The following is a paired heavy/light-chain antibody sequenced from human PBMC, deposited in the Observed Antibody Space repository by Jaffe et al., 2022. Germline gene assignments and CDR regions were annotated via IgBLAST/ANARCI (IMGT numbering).Heavy chain of an antibody. Sequence: EVQLVESGGGLVQPGGSLRLSCAASGFTFSSYWMSWVRQAPGKGLEWVANIKQDGSEKYYVDSVKGRFTISRDNAKNSLYLQMNSLRAEDTAVYYCARDQLNPVLRYFDWSNSGREDYYFDYWGQGTLVTVSS. J-gene: IGHJ4*02. CDR1: GFTFSSYW. CDR3: ARDQLNPVLRYFDWSNSGREDYYFDY. D-gene: IGHD3-9*01. V-gene: IGHV3-7*01. CDR2: IKQDGSEK.
Light chain of an antibody. CDR1: QSVSSY. Sequence: EIVLTQSPATLSLSPGERATLSCRASQSVSSYLAWYQQKPGQAPRLLIYDASNRATGIPARFSGSGSGTDFTLTISSLEPEDFAVYYCQQRSNWPGFTFGPGTKVDIK. CDR2: DAS. CDR3: QQRSNWPGFT. J-gene: IGKJ3*01. V-gene: IGKV3-11*01.